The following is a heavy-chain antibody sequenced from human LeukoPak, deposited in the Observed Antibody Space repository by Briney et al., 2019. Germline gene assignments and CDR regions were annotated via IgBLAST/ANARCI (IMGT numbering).Heavy chain of an antibody. D-gene: IGHD6-19*01. CDR2: INPNSGGT. CDR3: ARSIAVAGTYGVDY. CDR1: GYTFTGYY. J-gene: IGHJ4*02. Sequence: GASVKVSCKASGYTFTGYYMHWVRQAPGQGLEWMGRINPNSGGTNYAQKFQGRVTMTRDTSISTAYMELSRLRSDDTAVYYCARSIAVAGTYGVDYWGQGTLVTVSS. V-gene: IGHV1-2*06.